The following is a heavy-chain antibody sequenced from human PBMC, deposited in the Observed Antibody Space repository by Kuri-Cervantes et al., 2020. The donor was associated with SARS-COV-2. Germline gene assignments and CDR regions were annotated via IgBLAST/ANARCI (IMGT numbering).Heavy chain of an antibody. V-gene: IGHV4-34*01. D-gene: IGHD3-9*01. CDR3: ARGRRYSLPGGLDY. CDR2: INHSGST. Sequence: ESLKISCAASGFTFSDYYMSWIRQPPGKGLEWIGEINHSGSTNYNPSLKSRVTISVDTSKNQFSLKLSSVTAADTAVYYCARGRRYSLPGGLDYWGQGTLVTAPQ. CDR1: GFTFSDYY. J-gene: IGHJ4*02.